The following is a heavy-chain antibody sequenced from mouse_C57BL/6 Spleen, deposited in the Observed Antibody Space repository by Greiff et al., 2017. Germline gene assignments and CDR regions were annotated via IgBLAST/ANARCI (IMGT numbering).Heavy chain of an antibody. J-gene: IGHJ2*01. V-gene: IGHV1-80*01. CDR3: ARLAGLLYYFDY. D-gene: IGHD3-3*01. Sequence: QVQLKESGAELVKPGASVKISCKASGYAFSSYWMNWVKQRPGKGLEWIGQIYPGDGDTNYNGKFKGKATLTADKSSSTAYMQLSSLTSEDSAVYFCARLAGLLYYFDYWGQGTTLTVSS. CDR2: IYPGDGDT. CDR1: GYAFSSYW.